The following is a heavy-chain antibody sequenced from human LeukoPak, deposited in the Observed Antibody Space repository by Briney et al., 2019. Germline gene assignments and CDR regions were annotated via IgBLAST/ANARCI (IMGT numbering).Heavy chain of an antibody. V-gene: IGHV3-30*02. CDR3: AIMRYCSSTSCLDY. D-gene: IGHD2-2*01. CDR1: GFTFSSYG. Sequence: PGGSLRLSCAASGFTFSSYGMHWVRQAPGKGLEWVAFIRYDGSNKYYADSVKGRFTISRDNSKSTVYLQVNSLRAEDTAVYYCAIMRYCSSTSCLDYWGQGTLVTVSS. CDR2: IRYDGSNK. J-gene: IGHJ4*02.